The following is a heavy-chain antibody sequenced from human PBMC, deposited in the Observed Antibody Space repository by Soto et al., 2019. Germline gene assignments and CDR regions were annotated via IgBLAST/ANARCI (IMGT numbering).Heavy chain of an antibody. V-gene: IGHV1-69*13. CDR2: VISLFGTA. CDR1: GGTFSSHS. J-gene: IGHJ4*02. D-gene: IGHD4-17*01. Sequence: SLKVSCKASGGTFSSHSINWVRQAPGQGLEWMGGVISLFGTANYAHNFKGRVTITADQSTSTAYMELNSLRSDDTAVYYCAREAGYGDFSAALLDWGQGTLVTVSS. CDR3: AREAGYGDFSAALLD.